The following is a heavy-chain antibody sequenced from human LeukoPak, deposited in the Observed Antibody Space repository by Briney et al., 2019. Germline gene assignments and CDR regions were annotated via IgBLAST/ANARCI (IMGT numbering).Heavy chain of an antibody. V-gene: IGHV3-66*01. CDR3: AKGVGYCSGGSCQQFDY. CDR2: IYSGGST. D-gene: IGHD2-15*01. Sequence: PGGSLRLSCAASGFTVSSNYVSWVRQAPGKGLEWVSVIYSGGSTYYADSVKGRFTIPRDNSKNTLYLQMNSLRAEDTAVYYCAKGVGYCSGGSCQQFDYWGQGTLVTVSS. CDR1: GFTVSSNY. J-gene: IGHJ4*02.